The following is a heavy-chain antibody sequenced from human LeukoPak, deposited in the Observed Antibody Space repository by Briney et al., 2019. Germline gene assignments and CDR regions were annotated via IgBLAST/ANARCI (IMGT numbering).Heavy chain of an antibody. CDR1: GFTFDDYA. CDR3: AKNYYGSGKYCLRDAFDI. J-gene: IGHJ3*02. Sequence: PGGSLRLSCAASGFTFDDYAMHWVRQAPGKGLEWVSLISGDGDNTYYADSVKGRFTISRDNSKKSLYLQMNSLRNEDTALYYCAKNYYGSGKYCLRDAFDIRGQGTMVTVSS. V-gene: IGHV3-43*02. D-gene: IGHD3-10*01. CDR2: ISGDGDNT.